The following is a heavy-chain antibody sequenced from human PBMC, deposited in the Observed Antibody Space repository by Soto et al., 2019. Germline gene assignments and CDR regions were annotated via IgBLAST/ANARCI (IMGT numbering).Heavy chain of an antibody. CDR3: AALRLAELSLDX. CDR2: IYTGDSDT. CDR1: GYSFTSYW. V-gene: IGHV5-51*01. J-gene: IGHJ5*02. Sequence: GEALKISWKGSGYSFTSYWIGWVRQMPGKGLELMGIIYTGDSDTRYSPSFQGQVTISADKSISTAYLQWSSLNASDTAMYYCAALRLAELSLDXWGQGTLVTVSX. D-gene: IGHD3-16*02.